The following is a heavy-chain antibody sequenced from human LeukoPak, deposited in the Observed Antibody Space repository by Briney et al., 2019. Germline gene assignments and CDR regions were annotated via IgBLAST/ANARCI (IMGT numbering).Heavy chain of an antibody. J-gene: IGHJ6*02. V-gene: IGHV1-24*01. CDR3: ARERGLGGCDSYGMDV. D-gene: IGHD3-16*01. CDR1: GYTLTELS. Sequence: ASVKVSCKVSGYTLTELSMHGVRQAPGKGLEWMGGFDPEDGETIYAQKFQGRVTMTEDTSTDTAYMELSSLRSEDTAVYYCARERGLGGCDSYGMDVWGQGTTVTVSS. CDR2: FDPEDGET.